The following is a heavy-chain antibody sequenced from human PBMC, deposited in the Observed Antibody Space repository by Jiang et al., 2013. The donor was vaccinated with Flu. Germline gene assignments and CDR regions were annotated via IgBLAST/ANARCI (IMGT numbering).Heavy chain of an antibody. Sequence: VESGAEVRKPGESLKISCEASGYSFTSFWLGWVRQMPGKGLEWMGIIYPGDSDTRYSPSFQGQVTISVDSSISTAYLQWSSLRASDTAMYYCARTHYYDTSGDSNDVLYYFDFWGQGTLVTV. CDR1: GYSFTSFW. V-gene: IGHV5-51*01. D-gene: IGHD3-22*01. CDR2: IYPGDSDT. CDR3: ARTHYYDTSGDSNDVLYYFDF. J-gene: IGHJ4*02.